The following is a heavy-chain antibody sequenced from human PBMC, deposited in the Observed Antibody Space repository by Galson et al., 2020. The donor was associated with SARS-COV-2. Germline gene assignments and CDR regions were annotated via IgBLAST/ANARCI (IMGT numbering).Heavy chain of an antibody. CDR2: LNVEDNET. D-gene: IGHD3-3*01. CDR1: GYTLLELS. Sequence: ASVTVSCQVSGYTLLELSMHWVRLAPGKGLEWMGGLNVEDNETIYAEEFQGRLTVTEDTSIDTAYMELTSLTYEDTALYYCATDPFWGGSAPIDYWGQGTPVTVSS. V-gene: IGHV1-24*01. CDR3: ATDPFWGGSAPIDY. J-gene: IGHJ4*02.